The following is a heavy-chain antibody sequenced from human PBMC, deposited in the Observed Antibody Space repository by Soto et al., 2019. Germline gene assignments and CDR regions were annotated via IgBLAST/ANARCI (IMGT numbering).Heavy chain of an antibody. CDR2: INPSGGHT. V-gene: IGHV1-46*01. J-gene: IGHJ4*03. CDR3: GRGGHVVVVTAAFDY. D-gene: IGHD2-21*02. CDR1: GNTFTNYY. Sequence: AASVKVSCKASGNTFTNYYIHWVRQAPGQGLEWMGTINPSGGHTTYAQKFLGRVTMTRDTSTSTLYMELTSLRSEDTAVYYCGRGGHVVVVTAAFDYWGPGTMVTVSS.